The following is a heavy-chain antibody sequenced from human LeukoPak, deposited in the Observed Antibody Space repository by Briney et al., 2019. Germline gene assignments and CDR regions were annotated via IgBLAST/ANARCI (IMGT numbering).Heavy chain of an antibody. J-gene: IGHJ5*02. V-gene: IGHV1-2*02. CDR2: INPNSGGT. CDR1: GYTFTGYY. Sequence: ASVKVSCKASGYTFTGYYVHWVRQAPGQGLEWMGWINPNSGGTDFAQKFQGRVTMTRDTSISTAYMELSRLRSDDTAVYYCARTPQWELLNWFDPWGQGTLVIVSP. D-gene: IGHD1-26*01. CDR3: ARTPQWELLNWFDP.